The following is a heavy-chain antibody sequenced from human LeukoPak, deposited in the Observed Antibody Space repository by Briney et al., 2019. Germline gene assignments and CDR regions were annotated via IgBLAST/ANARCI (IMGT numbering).Heavy chain of an antibody. D-gene: IGHD6-13*01. V-gene: IGHV4-59*01. CDR2: IYYSGST. CDR3: ARFEGIAATGYYFDY. Sequence: SETLSLTCTVSGGSISSYYWSWIRQPPGKGLEWIGYIYYSGSTNYNPSLKSRVTISVDTSKNQFSLKLSSVTAADTAVYYCARFEGIAATGYYFDYWGQGTLVTVSS. CDR1: GGSISSYY. J-gene: IGHJ4*02.